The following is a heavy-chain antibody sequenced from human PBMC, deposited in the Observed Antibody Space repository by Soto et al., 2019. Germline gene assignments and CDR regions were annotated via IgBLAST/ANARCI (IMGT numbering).Heavy chain of an antibody. CDR2: GNGANDKR. Sequence: GASVKVSCKASGYTFTSYAIHCVRQGPGQSLEWRGSGNGANDKRKYSQKFQGRVTITKDTSASKAYMELSSLRSEDTYVYYCSRAPGNYYSYATDVWGQGTTVTVSS. CDR3: SRAPGNYYSYATDV. V-gene: IGHV1-3*01. CDR1: GYTFTSYA. J-gene: IGHJ6*01. D-gene: IGHD1-26*01.